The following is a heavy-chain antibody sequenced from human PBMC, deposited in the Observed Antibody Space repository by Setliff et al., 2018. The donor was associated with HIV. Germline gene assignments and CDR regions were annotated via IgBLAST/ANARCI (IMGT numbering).Heavy chain of an antibody. V-gene: IGHV4-39*07. Sequence: PSETLSLTCTVSTDSLSSSTNHWGWIRQTPGKRLEWLASIYYSGSTSYNSSLKSRVALSIDTSKSQISLNLTSLTTADTAVYYCGRGPRIVGASWAVIDYWGRGKPVTVSS. J-gene: IGHJ4*02. CDR2: IYYSGST. D-gene: IGHD2-21*01. CDR1: TDSLSSSTNH. CDR3: GRGPRIVGASWAVIDY.